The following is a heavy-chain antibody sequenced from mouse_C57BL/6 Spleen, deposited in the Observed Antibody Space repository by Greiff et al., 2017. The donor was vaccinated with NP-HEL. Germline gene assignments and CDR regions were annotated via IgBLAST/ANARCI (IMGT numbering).Heavy chain of an antibody. V-gene: IGHV5-17*01. CDR3: ARLGPLWYFDV. J-gene: IGHJ1*03. CDR1: GFTFSDYG. D-gene: IGHD4-1*01. Sequence: EVKLVESGGGLVKPGGSLKLSCAASGFTFSDYGMHWVRQAPEKGLEWVAYISSGSSTIYYADTVKGRFTISRDNAKNTLFLQMTSLRSEDTAMYYCARLGPLWYFDVWGTRTTVTVSS. CDR2: ISSGSSTI.